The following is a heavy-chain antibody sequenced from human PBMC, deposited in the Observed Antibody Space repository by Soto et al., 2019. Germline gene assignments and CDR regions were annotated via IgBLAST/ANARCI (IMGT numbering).Heavy chain of an antibody. J-gene: IGHJ6*02. CDR2: ISSSSSYI. CDR3: ARDGTTVTTLGQNYGMDV. Sequence: EVQLVESGGGLVKPGGSLRLSCAASGFTFSSYSMNWVRQAPGKGLEWVSSISSSSSYIYYADSVKGRFTISRDNAKNSLYLQMNSLRAEDTAVYYCARDGTTVTTLGQNYGMDVWGQGTTVTVSS. D-gene: IGHD4-17*01. CDR1: GFTFSSYS. V-gene: IGHV3-21*01.